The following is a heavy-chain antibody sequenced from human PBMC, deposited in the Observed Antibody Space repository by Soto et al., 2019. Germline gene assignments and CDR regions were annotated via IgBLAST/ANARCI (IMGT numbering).Heavy chain of an antibody. D-gene: IGHD5-18*01. J-gene: IGHJ6*02. CDR3: ARDSAAMVHELGYYYYGMDV. CDR1: GFTFSSYS. V-gene: IGHV3-21*01. Sequence: EVQLVESGGGLVKPGGSLRLSCAASGFTFSSYSMNWVRQAPGKGLEWVSSISSSSSYIYYADSVKGRFTISRDNAKNSLYLQMNSLRAEDTAVYYCARDSAAMVHELGYYYYGMDVWGQGTTVTVSS. CDR2: ISSSSSYI.